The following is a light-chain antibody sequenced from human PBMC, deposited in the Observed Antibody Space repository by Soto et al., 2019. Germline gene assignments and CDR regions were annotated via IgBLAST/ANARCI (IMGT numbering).Light chain of an antibody. V-gene: IGKV3-11*01. J-gene: IGKJ1*01. CDR1: QSVSSH. Sequence: EVVLTQSPSTLSLSPGDRAALSCRASQSVSSHFAWYQQKSGQAPRLLIYDASKRATGIPARFSGSGSGTDFTLTISSLEPEDFAVYYCQQRSNWPTFGQGTKV. CDR2: DAS. CDR3: QQRSNWPT.